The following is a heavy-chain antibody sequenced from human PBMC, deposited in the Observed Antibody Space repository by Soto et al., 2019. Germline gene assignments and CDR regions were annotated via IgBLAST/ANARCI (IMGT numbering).Heavy chain of an antibody. Sequence: SETLSLTCTVSGGSISSSSYYWGWIRQPPGKGLEWIGSICYSGSTYYNPYLKSRVTISVDTSKNQFSLKLSSVTAADTAVYYCARAYTSVVAATLRLDAFDIWGQGTMVTVSS. J-gene: IGHJ3*02. D-gene: IGHD2-15*01. CDR1: GGSISSSSYY. V-gene: IGHV4-39*07. CDR2: ICYSGST. CDR3: ARAYTSVVAATLRLDAFDI.